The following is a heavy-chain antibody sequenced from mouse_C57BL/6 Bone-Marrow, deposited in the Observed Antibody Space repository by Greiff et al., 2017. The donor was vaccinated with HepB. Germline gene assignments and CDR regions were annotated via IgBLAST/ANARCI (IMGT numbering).Heavy chain of an antibody. CDR3: ARARGYDYDG. CDR2: ISGGGGNT. Sequence: EVMLVESGGGLVKPGGSLKLPCAASGFTFSSYTLSWVRQTPEKRLEWVATISGGGGNTYYPDSVKGRFTISRVNAKNTLYLQMSSLRSEDTALYYCARARGYDYDGWAEGTTLTVSS. J-gene: IGHJ2*01. CDR1: GFTFSSYT. D-gene: IGHD2-4*01. V-gene: IGHV5-9*01.